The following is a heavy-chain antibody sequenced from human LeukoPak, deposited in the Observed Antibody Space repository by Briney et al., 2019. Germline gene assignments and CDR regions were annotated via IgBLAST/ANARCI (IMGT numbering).Heavy chain of an antibody. V-gene: IGHV3-23*01. CDR2: ISSSGGTT. CDR3: AKVPRPYCSGGSCYHFNY. J-gene: IGHJ4*02. D-gene: IGHD2-15*01. Sequence: PGASLRLSCATSGFTFSSYAMSWVRPAPGEGLEGVSLISSSGGTTYYADAVKGRFTISRDNPKNTVYLQVNSRRAEDTVVYFCAKVPRPYCSGGSCYHFNYWGQGTLVSVS. CDR1: GFTFSSYA.